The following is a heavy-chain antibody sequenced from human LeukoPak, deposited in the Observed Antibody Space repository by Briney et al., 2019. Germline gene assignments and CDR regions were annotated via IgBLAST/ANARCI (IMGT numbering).Heavy chain of an antibody. CDR2: ISYDGSNK. CDR3: AKEKRITMVRGVIITFFAKGRKNWFDP. CDR1: GFTFSSYG. V-gene: IGHV3-30*18. D-gene: IGHD3-10*01. Sequence: GGSLRLSCAASGFTFSSYGMHWVRQAPGKGLEWVAVISYDGSNKYYADSVKGRFTISRDNSKNTLYLQMNSLRAEDTAVYYCAKEKRITMVRGVIITFFAKGRKNWFDPWGQGTLVTVSS. J-gene: IGHJ5*02.